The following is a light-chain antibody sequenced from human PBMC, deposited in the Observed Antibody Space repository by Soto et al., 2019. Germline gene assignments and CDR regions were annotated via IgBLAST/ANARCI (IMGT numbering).Light chain of an antibody. J-gene: IGKJ1*01. CDR2: GAS. V-gene: IGKV3-20*01. CDR1: QSVSNNY. Sequence: EIVLTQSPGTLSLSPGDRATLSCRASQSVSNNYLAWYQQKPGQAPRLRIYGASNRATGIPDRLSGSGSGTDFTLTISRMEPEDFAVYYCQQYGSSGTFGQGTKVDIK. CDR3: QQYGSSGT.